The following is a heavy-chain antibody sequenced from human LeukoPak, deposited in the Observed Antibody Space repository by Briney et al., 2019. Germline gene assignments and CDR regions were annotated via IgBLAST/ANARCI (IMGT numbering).Heavy chain of an antibody. CDR1: GFTFSSYE. V-gene: IGHV3-48*03. Sequence: GGSLRLSCAASGFTFSSYEMNWVRQAPGKGLEWVSYISSRGSTIYYADSVKGRFTISRDNAKNSLYLQMNSLRAEDTAVYYCAREGYYYDSSGYFWGQGTLVTVSS. D-gene: IGHD3-22*01. CDR3: AREGYYYDSSGYF. J-gene: IGHJ4*02. CDR2: ISSRGSTI.